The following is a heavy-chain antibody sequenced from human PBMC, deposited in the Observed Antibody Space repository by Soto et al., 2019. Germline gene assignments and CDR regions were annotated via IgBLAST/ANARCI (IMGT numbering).Heavy chain of an antibody. V-gene: IGHV4-30-4*01. CDR1: GGSISSGDYY. CDR2: IYYSGST. J-gene: IGHJ4*02. Sequence: SETLSLTCTVSGGSISSGDYYWSWIRQPPGKGLEWIGYIYYSGSTYYNPSLKSRVTISVDTSKNQFSLKLSSVTAADTAVYYCARHDVDTATDYWGQGTLVTVSS. CDR3: ARHDVDTATDY. D-gene: IGHD5-18*01.